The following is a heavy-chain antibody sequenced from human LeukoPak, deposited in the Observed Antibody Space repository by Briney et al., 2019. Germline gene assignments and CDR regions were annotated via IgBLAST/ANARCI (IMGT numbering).Heavy chain of an antibody. J-gene: IGHJ4*02. CDR2: ISGSGGST. V-gene: IGHV3-23*01. CDR1: GFTFSSYA. CDR3: AKSPYYYYDSSGYYGY. D-gene: IGHD3-22*01. Sequence: GGSLRLSCAASGFTFSSYAMSWVRQAPGKGLEWVSAISGSGGSTYYADSVKGRFTISRDNSKNTLYLQMNSLRAEDTAVYYCAKSPYYYYDSSGYYGYWGQGTLVTVSS.